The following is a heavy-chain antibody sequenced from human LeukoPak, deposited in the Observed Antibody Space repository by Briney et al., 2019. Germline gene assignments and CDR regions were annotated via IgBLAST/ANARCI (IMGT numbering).Heavy chain of an antibody. Sequence: PSETLSLTCTVSGGSISSGGYYWSWIRQPPGKGLEWIGEINHSGSTNYNPSLKSRVTISVDTSKNQFSLKLSSVTAADTAVYYCARKQQLGPFDPWGQGTLVTVSS. CDR2: INHSGST. CDR3: ARKQQLGPFDP. J-gene: IGHJ5*02. CDR1: GGSISSGGYY. V-gene: IGHV4-39*07. D-gene: IGHD6-13*01.